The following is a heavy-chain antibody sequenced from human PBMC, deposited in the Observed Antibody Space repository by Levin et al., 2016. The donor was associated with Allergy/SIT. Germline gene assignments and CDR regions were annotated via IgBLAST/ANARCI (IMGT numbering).Heavy chain of an antibody. D-gene: IGHD3-22*01. Sequence: WVRQAPGQGLEWMGWINPNSGGTNYAQKFQGRVTMTRDTSISTAYMELSRLRSDDTAVYYCARVPLPITMIVTNSNWYFDLWGRGTLVTVSS. CDR3: ARVPLPITMIVTNSNWYFDL. CDR2: INPNSGGT. V-gene: IGHV1-2*02. J-gene: IGHJ2*01.